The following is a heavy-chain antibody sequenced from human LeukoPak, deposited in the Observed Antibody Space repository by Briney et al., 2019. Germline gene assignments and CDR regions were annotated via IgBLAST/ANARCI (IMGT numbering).Heavy chain of an antibody. CDR1: GFTFSNAW. J-gene: IGHJ6*04. CDR3: TTLKYQLPQAARLYGMDV. V-gene: IGHV3-15*01. D-gene: IGHD2-2*01. Sequence: PGGSLRLSCAASGFTFSNAWMSWVRQAPGKGLEWVGRIKSKTDGGTTDYAAPVKGRFTISRDDSKNTLYLQMNSLKTEDTAVYYCTTLKYQLPQAARLYGMDVWGKGTRSLSPQ. CDR2: IKSKTDGGTT.